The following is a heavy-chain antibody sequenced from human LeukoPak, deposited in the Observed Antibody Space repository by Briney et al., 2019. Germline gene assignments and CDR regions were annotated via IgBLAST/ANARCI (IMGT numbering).Heavy chain of an antibody. CDR2: IYPGDSDT. CDR1: GYSLTSYW. V-gene: IGHV5-51*01. J-gene: IGHJ6*03. Sequence: GESLKISCKGSGYSLTSYWIGWVRQMPGKGLEWMGIIYPGDSDTRYSPSFQGQVTISADKSISTAYLQWSSLKASDTAMYYCARLSEASSTSDYYYYMDVWGKGTTVTVSS. CDR3: ARLSEASSTSDYYYYMDV. D-gene: IGHD6-13*01.